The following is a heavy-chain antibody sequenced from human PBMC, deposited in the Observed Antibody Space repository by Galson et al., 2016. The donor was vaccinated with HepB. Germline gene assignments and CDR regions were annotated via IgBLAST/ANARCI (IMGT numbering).Heavy chain of an antibody. CDR2: INQDGSAS. J-gene: IGHJ6*02. Sequence: SLRLSCATSGFTFSTYWMSWVRQAPGTGLEWVANINQDGSASYYVDSLKGRLTISRDNAENSLYLKMNSLRGEDTAMYYCTGSRVWGRGTTVTVAS. V-gene: IGHV3-7*01. CDR1: GFTFSTYW. CDR3: TGSRV.